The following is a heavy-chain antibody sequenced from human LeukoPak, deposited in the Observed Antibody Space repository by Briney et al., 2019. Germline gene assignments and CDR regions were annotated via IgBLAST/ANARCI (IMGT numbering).Heavy chain of an antibody. V-gene: IGHV3-30*18. J-gene: IGHJ4*02. Sequence: GGSLRLSCAASGFTFSSYGMHWVRQAPGKGLEWVAVISYDGSNKYYADSVKGRFTISGDNSKNTLYLQMNSLRAEDTAVYYCAKESEYSGSYLDYWGQGTLVTVSS. D-gene: IGHD1-26*01. CDR2: ISYDGSNK. CDR3: AKESEYSGSYLDY. CDR1: GFTFSSYG.